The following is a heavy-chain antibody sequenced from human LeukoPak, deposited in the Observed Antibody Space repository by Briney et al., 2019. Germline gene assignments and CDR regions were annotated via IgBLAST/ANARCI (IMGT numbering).Heavy chain of an antibody. V-gene: IGHV3-30*03. Sequence: PGGSLRLSCAASGFTFSSYGMHWVRQAPGKGLEWVAVISYDGSNKYYADSVKGRFTISRDNSKNTLYLQMNSLRAEDTAVYYCARDSYDTLPNAFDIWGQGTMVTVSS. J-gene: IGHJ3*02. D-gene: IGHD3-22*01. CDR1: GFTFSSYG. CDR3: ARDSYDTLPNAFDI. CDR2: ISYDGSNK.